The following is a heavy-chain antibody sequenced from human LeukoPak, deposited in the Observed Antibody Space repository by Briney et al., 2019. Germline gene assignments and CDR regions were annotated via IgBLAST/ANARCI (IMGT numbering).Heavy chain of an antibody. CDR2: IYYSGTA. J-gene: IGHJ4*02. D-gene: IGHD3-3*01. V-gene: IGHV4-31*03. CDR1: GGSISSGGYS. Sequence: PSQTLSLTCTVSGGSISSGGYSWSWVRQHPEKGLEWIGYIYYSGTAYYNPSLKSRVTTSVDTSKNQFSLKLSSVTAADTGVYCCARGLKRDLWNIFLDYWGQGNLVTVSS. CDR3: ARGLKRDLWNIFLDY.